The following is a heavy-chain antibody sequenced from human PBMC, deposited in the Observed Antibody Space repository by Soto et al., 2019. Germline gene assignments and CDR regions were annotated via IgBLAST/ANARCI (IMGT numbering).Heavy chain of an antibody. CDR1: GFHFSSYG. CDR2: ISYDGSNK. CDR3: AKGHNDFWSGYILYYYYGMDV. V-gene: IGHV3-30*18. Sequence: GGSLRLSCAASGFHFSSYGMHWVRQAPGKGLEWVAVISYDGSNKYYADSVKGRFTISRDNSKNTLYLQMNSLRAEDTAVYYCAKGHNDFWSGYILYYYYGMDVWGQGTTVTVSS. J-gene: IGHJ6*02. D-gene: IGHD3-3*01.